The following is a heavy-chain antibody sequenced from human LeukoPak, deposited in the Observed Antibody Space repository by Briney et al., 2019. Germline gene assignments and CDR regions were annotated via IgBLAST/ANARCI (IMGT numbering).Heavy chain of an antibody. J-gene: IGHJ6*02. V-gene: IGHV3-48*03. CDR2: ISSSGSTI. CDR1: GFTFSSYE. D-gene: IGHD4-17*01. CDR3: ARDANPLDYGDYGNGRARYYYGMDV. Sequence: HPGGSLRLSCAASGFTFSSYEMNWVRQAPGKGLEWVSYISSSGSTIYYADSVKGRFTISRDNAKNSLYLQMNSLRAEDTAVYYCARDANPLDYGDYGNGRARYYYGMDVWGQGTTVTVSS.